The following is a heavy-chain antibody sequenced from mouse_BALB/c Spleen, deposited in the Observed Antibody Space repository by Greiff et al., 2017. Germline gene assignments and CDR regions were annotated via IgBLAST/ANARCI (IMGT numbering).Heavy chain of an antibody. V-gene: IGHV5-15*02. CDR1: GFTFSDYG. Sequence: EVKVVESGGGLVQPGGSRKLSCAASGFTFSDYGMAWVRQAPGKGPEWVAFISNLAYSIYYADTVTGRFTIARENAKNTLYLEMSSLRSEDTAVYYCARAGRGYAMDYWGQGTSVTVSS. J-gene: IGHJ4*01. CDR2: ISNLAYSI. CDR3: ARAGRGYAMDY. D-gene: IGHD4-1*01.